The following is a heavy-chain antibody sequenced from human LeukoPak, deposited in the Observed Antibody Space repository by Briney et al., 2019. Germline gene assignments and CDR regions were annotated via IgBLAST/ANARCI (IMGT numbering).Heavy chain of an antibody. J-gene: IGHJ5*02. CDR2: INPNSGGT. D-gene: IGHD4-11*01. V-gene: IGHV1-2*02. Sequence: GASVKVSCKASGYTFTSYGISWVRQAPGQGLEWMGWINPNSGGTNYAQKFQGRVTMTRDTSISTAYMELSRLRSDDTAVYYCARDGVDYSNYEGVWFDPWGQGTLVTVSS. CDR1: GYTFTSYG. CDR3: ARDGVDYSNYEGVWFDP.